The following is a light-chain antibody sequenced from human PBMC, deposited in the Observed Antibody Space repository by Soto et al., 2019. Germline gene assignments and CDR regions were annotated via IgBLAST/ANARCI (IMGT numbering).Light chain of an antibody. V-gene: IGKV3-15*01. CDR1: RSVSSY. CDR3: QQYHNWPIT. Sequence: EIVLTQSPATLSLSPGERATLSCRASRSVSSYLAWYQQKPGQAPRLXIYDASTRATGISARFSGSGSGTELTITISSLQSEDFEVYYCQQYHNWPITFGQGTRLEIK. J-gene: IGKJ5*01. CDR2: DAS.